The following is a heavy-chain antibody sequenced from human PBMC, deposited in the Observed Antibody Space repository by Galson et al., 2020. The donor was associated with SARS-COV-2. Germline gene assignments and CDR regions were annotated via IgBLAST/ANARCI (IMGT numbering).Heavy chain of an antibody. J-gene: IGHJ6*02. Sequence: ASVKVSCRASGYTFSDYYIHWMRQAPGQGLEWMAWINVNSGGSKYAQKFQGRVTLTRDTSISTAYMDLTSLTSDDTATYYCAGAKGLWRLGELALWGQGTTVTVSS. CDR1: GYTFSDYY. D-gene: IGHD3-16*01. CDR3: AGAKGLWRLGELAL. CDR2: INVNSGGS. V-gene: IGHV1-2*02.